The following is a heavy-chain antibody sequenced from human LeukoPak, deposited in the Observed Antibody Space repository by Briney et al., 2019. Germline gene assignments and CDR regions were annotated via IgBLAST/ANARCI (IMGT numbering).Heavy chain of an antibody. CDR3: ARLTESVGATVN. V-gene: IGHV1-69*06. J-gene: IGHJ4*02. CDR2: IIPIFGTA. D-gene: IGHD1-26*01. CDR1: GGTFSSYA. Sequence: ASVKVSCKASGGTFSSYAISWVRQAPGQGLEWVGGIIPIFGTANYAQKFQGRVTITADKSTSTAYMELSSLRSEDTAVYYCARLTESVGATVNWGQGTLVTVSS.